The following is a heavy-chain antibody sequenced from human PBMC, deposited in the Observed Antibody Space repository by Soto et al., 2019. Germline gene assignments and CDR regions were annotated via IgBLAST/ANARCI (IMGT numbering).Heavy chain of an antibody. V-gene: IGHV3-7*05. J-gene: IGHJ3*02. D-gene: IGHD2-21*02. CDR2: IKQDGSEK. CDR3: ARGPYCGGDCYDDAFDI. Sequence: GGSLRLSCAASGFTFSSYWMSWVRQAPGKGLEWVANIKQDGSEKYYVDSVKGRFTISRDNAKNSLYLQMNSLRAEDTPVYYCARGPYCGGDCYDDAFDIWGQGTMVTVSS. CDR1: GFTFSSYW.